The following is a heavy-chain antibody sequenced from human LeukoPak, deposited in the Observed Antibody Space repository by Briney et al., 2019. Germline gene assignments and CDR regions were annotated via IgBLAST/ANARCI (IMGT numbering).Heavy chain of an antibody. CDR3: ARGCSSTSCYGSGSYNPYDY. D-gene: IGHD2-2*01. J-gene: IGHJ4*02. V-gene: IGHV4-59*01. CDR1: GGSISSYY. CDR2: IYYSGST. Sequence: KPSETLSLTCTVSGGSISSYYWSWIRQPPGKGLEWIGYIYYSGSTNYNPSLKSRVTIPVDTSKNQFSLKLSSVTAADTAVYYCARGCSSTSCYGSGSYNPYDYWGQGTLVTVSS.